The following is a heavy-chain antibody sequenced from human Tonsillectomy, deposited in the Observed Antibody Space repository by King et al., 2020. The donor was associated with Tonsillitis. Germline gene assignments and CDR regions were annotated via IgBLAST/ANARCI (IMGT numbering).Heavy chain of an antibody. D-gene: IGHD5/OR15-5a*01. CDR2: ISYDGANK. Sequence: VQLVESGGGVVQPGRSLRLSCAASGVKFSTYGMHWVRQVPGKGLEWVAVISYDGANKYYADSVKGRFTISRDTSKNTLYLQMSSLRAEDTAVYYCAEDRGAYGLRGYFDYWGQGTLVTVSS. CDR1: GVKFSTYG. J-gene: IGHJ4*02. V-gene: IGHV3-30*18. CDR3: AEDRGAYGLRGYFDY.